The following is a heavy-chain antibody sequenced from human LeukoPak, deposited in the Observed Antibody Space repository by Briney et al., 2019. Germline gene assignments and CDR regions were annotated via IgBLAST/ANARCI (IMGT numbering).Heavy chain of an antibody. D-gene: IGHD2-2*01. CDR2: IKQDGSEK. J-gene: IGHJ5*02. V-gene: IGHV3-7*05. Sequence: PGGSLRLSCAASGFTFSNYWMSWVRQAPGKGLEWVANIKQDGSEKYYVDSVKGRFTISRDNAKNSLYLQMTSLRAEDTAVYYCARGGAPYCSSTSCYEDRFDPWGQGTLVTVSS. CDR3: ARGGAPYCSSTSCYEDRFDP. CDR1: GFTFSNYW.